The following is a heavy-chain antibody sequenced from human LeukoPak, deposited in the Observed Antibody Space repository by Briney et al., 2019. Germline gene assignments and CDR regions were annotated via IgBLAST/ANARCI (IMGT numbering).Heavy chain of an antibody. V-gene: IGHV4-31*03. CDR3: ARVVVPYYFDY. D-gene: IGHD2-2*01. J-gene: IGHJ4*02. CDR2: IYYSGST. Sequence: PSETLSLTCTVSGGSISSGGYYWSWIRQHPGKGLEWIGYIYYSGSTYYNPSLKSRVTISVDTSKNQFSLKRSSVTAADTAVYYCARVVVPYYFDYWGQGTLVTVSS. CDR1: GGSISSGGYY.